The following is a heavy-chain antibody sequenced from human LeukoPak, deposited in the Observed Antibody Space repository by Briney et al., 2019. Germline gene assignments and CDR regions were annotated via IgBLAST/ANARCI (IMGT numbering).Heavy chain of an antibody. CDR1: GYTFTDYY. CDR2: IDPKSGAT. CDR3: ARSPGSSRYWGPFDV. Sequence: AAVKVSCKASGYTFTDYYIHWLRQAPGRGPELLGWIDPKSGATYYAEEFQGRVTMTGDTSIDAAYMQQRRRTCDDTAVVYCARSPGSSRYWGPFDVWGQGALVTVSS. J-gene: IGHJ4*02. V-gene: IGHV1-2*02. D-gene: IGHD3-22*01.